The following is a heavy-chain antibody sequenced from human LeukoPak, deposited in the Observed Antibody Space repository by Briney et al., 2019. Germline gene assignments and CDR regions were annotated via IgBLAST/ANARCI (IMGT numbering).Heavy chain of an antibody. Sequence: SQTLSLTCTVSGGSISSSSYYWGWIRQPPGKGLEWIGSIYYSGSTYYNPSLKSRVTISVDTSKNQFSLKLSSVTAADTAVYYCARADRVLLWFGELSWFDPWGQGTLVTVSS. V-gene: IGHV4-39*07. CDR3: ARADRVLLWFGELSWFDP. J-gene: IGHJ5*02. CDR2: IYYSGST. D-gene: IGHD3-10*01. CDR1: GGSISSSSYY.